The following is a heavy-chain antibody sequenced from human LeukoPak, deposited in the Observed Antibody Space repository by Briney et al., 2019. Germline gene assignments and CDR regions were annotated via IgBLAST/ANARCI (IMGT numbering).Heavy chain of an antibody. CDR1: GFTVSSNY. J-gene: IGHJ4*02. CDR2: IKSKTDGGTT. V-gene: IGHV3-15*01. D-gene: IGHD3-10*01. Sequence: PGGSLRLSCAASGFTVSSNYMSWVRQAPGKGLEWVGRIKSKTDGGTTDYAAPVKGRFTISRDDSKNTLYLQMNSLKTEDTAVYYCTAPTIYYYGSGSEGIFDYWGQGTLVTVSS. CDR3: TAPTIYYYGSGSEGIFDY.